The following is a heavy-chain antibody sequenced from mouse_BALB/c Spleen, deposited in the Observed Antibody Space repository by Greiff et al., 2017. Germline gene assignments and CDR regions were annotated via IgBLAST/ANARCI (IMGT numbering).Heavy chain of an antibody. Sequence: EVHLVESGGGLVKPGGSLKLSCAASGFTFSSYAMSWVRQTPEKRLEWVASISSGGSTYYPDSVKGRFTISRDNARNILYLQMSSLRSEDTAMYYCARDYYGSRGDWFAYWGQGTLVTVSA. CDR2: ISSGGST. CDR1: GFTFSSYA. V-gene: IGHV5-6-5*01. D-gene: IGHD1-1*01. CDR3: ARDYYGSRGDWFAY. J-gene: IGHJ3*01.